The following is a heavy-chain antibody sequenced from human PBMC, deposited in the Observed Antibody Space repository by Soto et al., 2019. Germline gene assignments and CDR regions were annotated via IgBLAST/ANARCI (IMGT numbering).Heavy chain of an antibody. V-gene: IGHV4-39*01. CDR2: IYYSGST. Sequence: SDTLSLTGTVSGGSISSSSYYWGWIRQPPGKGLEWIGSIYYSGSTYYNPSLKSRVTISVDTSKNQFSLKLSSVTAADTAVYYCARQPVVVVAATPIDWGQGTLVTVSS. D-gene: IGHD2-15*01. CDR3: ARQPVVVVAATPID. J-gene: IGHJ4*02. CDR1: GGSISSSSYY.